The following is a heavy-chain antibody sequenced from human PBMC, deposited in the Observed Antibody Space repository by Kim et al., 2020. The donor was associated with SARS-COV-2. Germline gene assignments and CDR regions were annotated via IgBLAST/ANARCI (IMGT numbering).Heavy chain of an antibody. CDR3: ARALRPKPGIYYYYGMDV. J-gene: IGHJ6*02. CDR2: IGTAGDT. Sequence: GGSLRLSCAASGFTFSSYDMHWVRQATGKGLEWVSAIGTAGDTYYPGSVKGRFTISRENAKNSLYLQMNSLRAGDTAVYYWARALRPKPGIYYYYGMDVWGQGTTVTVSS. D-gene: IGHD1-26*01. CDR1: GFTFSSYD. V-gene: IGHV3-13*04.